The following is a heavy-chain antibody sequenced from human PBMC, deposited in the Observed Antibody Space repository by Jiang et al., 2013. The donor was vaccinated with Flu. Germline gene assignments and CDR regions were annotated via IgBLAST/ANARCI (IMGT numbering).Heavy chain of an antibody. D-gene: IGHD5-24*01. CDR3: AKETIEMPTTDLVFNYHGMDV. V-gene: IGHV1-69*04. CDR1: GGTFSSYA. CDR2: QSLAFGIG. J-gene: IGHJ6*04. Sequence: KPGSSVKVSCEASGGTFSSYAISWVRQAPGQGLEWMGKDQSLAFGIGDYAQSFQDRVTISADKSTGAGYMEVRSLRTEDTAVFFCAKETIEMPTTDLVFNYHGMDVWGKGTTVTVSS.